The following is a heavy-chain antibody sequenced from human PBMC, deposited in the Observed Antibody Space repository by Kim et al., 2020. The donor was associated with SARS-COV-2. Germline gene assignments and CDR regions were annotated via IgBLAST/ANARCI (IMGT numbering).Heavy chain of an antibody. D-gene: IGHD2-21*02. V-gene: IGHV3-9*01. CDR3: AKDPAYCGGDCYSSGAFDI. Sequence: GGSLRLSCAASGFTFDDYAMHWVRQAPGKGLEWVSGISWNIGSIGYADSVKGRFTISRDNAKNSLYLQMNSLRAEDTALYYCAKDPAYCGGDCYSSGAFDIWGQGTMVTVSS. CDR2: ISWNIGSI. J-gene: IGHJ3*02. CDR1: GFTFDDYA.